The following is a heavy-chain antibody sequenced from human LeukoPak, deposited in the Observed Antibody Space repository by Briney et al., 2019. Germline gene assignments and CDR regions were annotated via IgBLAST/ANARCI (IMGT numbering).Heavy chain of an antibody. Sequence: GGSLRLSCAVSGFSVTNNYMSWVRQAPGKGLEWVSVFYVGGATYYADSVKGRFTISRDNSQNTVHLQMDNLRADDTAVYYCAKVDYWSSENYLDSWGQGTLVTVSS. CDR2: FYVGGAT. D-gene: IGHD1-1*01. J-gene: IGHJ4*02. CDR1: GFSVTNNY. CDR3: AKVDYWSSENYLDS. V-gene: IGHV3-53*01.